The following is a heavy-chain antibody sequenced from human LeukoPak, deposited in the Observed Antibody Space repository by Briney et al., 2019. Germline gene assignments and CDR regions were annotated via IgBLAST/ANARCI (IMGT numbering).Heavy chain of an antibody. CDR2: SISNGGRT. CDR3: ARALGYPPYYYYGMDV. CDR1: GFTYSSDA. D-gene: IGHD1-1*01. J-gene: IGHJ6*02. Sequence: GGSLRLSCAASGFTYSSDAMHSVRQAPGKGLEDVSASISNGGRTNYANSVNGRLTISRDNSKNTLYLQMDSLRAQDMAVYYCARALGYPPYYYYGMDVWGQGTTVAVSS. V-gene: IGHV3-64*01.